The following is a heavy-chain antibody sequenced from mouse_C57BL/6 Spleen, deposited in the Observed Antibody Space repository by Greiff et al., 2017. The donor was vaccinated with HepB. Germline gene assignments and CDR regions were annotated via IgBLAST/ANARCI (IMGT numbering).Heavy chain of an antibody. J-gene: IGHJ2*01. CDR3: ASGGYHYYGIGYGGYFDY. Sequence: QVQLQQPGTELVKPGASVKLSCKASGYTFTSYWMHWVKQRPGQGLEWIGNINPSNGGTNYNEKFKSKATLTVDKSSSTAYMQLSSLTSEVSAVYYCASGGYHYYGIGYGGYFDYWGQGTTLTVSS. V-gene: IGHV1-53*01. D-gene: IGHD1-1*01. CDR2: INPSNGGT. CDR1: GYTFTSYW.